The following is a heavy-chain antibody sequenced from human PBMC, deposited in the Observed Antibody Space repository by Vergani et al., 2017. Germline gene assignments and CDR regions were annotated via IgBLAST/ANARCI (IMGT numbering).Heavy chain of an antibody. D-gene: IGHD3-22*01. CDR2: FDPEDGET. CDR1: GYTLTELS. V-gene: IGHV1-24*01. CDR3: ATPTRVACYYDSSGYYHDY. J-gene: IGHJ4*02. Sequence: QVQLVQSGAEVKKPGASVKVSCKVSGYTLTELSMHWVRQAPGKGLEWMGGFDPEDGETIYAQKFQGRVTMTEDTTTDTAYMVLSSLRSEDTTVYYCATPTRVACYYDSSGYYHDYWGQGTLVTVSS.